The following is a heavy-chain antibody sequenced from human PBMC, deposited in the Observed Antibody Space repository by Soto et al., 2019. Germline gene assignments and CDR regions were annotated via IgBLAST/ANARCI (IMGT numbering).Heavy chain of an antibody. J-gene: IGHJ5*02. CDR3: ARDLGDGYNLNWFDP. D-gene: IGHD5-12*01. V-gene: IGHV1-2*04. CDR2: INPNSGGT. CDR1: GYTFTGYY. Sequence: GASVKVSCKASGYTFTGYYMHWVRQAPGQGLEWMGWINPNSGGTNYAQKFQGWVTMTRDTSISTAYMELSRLRSDDTAVYYCARDLGDGYNLNWFDPWGQGTLVTVSS.